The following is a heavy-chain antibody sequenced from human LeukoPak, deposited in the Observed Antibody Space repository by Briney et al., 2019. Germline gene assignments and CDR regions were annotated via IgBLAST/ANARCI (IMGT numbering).Heavy chain of an antibody. D-gene: IGHD2-2*02. V-gene: IGHV1-18*01. CDR3: ARGRWTGYCSSTSCYSGLDP. CDR2: ISADNGNT. Sequence: ASVKVSCKASGYTFSKYGINWVRQAPGQGLQWMGWISADNGNTNYAQKRQGRVSMTRDKSTNTAYLELKSLTSDDSAVYYCARGRWTGYCSSTSCYSGLDPWGQGTLVTVSS. CDR1: GYTFSKYG. J-gene: IGHJ5*02.